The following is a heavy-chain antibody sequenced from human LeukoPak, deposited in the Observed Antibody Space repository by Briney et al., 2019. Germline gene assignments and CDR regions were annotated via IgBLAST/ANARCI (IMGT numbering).Heavy chain of an antibody. J-gene: IGHJ4*02. CDR3: ASEREYYDFWSGYYTPSHFDY. D-gene: IGHD3-3*01. CDR1: GFTFSSYW. Sequence: GGSLRLSCAASGFTFSSYWMSWVRQAPGKGLEWVANIKQDGSEKYYVDSVKGRFTISRDNAKNSLYLQMNSLRAEDTAVYYCASEREYYDFWSGYYTPSHFDYWGQGTLVTVSS. V-gene: IGHV3-7*01. CDR2: IKQDGSEK.